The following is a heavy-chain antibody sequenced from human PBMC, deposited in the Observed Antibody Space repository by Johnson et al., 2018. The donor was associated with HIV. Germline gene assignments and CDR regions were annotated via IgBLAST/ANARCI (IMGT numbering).Heavy chain of an antibody. CDR3: ARGGGSYYSGAFDI. J-gene: IGHJ3*02. D-gene: IGHD1-26*01. CDR1: GFTFSTYG. V-gene: IGHV3-7*03. Sequence: VQLVESGGGVVQPGGSLRLSCAASGFTFSTYGMHWVRQAPGKGLEWVANIKQDGSEKYYVDSVKGRFTISRDNAKNSLYLQMNSLRAEDTALYYCARGGGSYYSGAFDIWGQGTMVTVSS. CDR2: IKQDGSEK.